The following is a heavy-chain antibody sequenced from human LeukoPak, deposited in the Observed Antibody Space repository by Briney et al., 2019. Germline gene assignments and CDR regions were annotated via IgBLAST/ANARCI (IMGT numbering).Heavy chain of an antibody. Sequence: SETLSLTCTVSGGSISSGGYSWSWIRQPPGKGLEWIGYIYHSGSTYYNPSLKSRVTISVDRSKNQFSLKLSSVTAADTAVYYCARGVFGELLRRGYYYYGMDVWGQGTTVTVSS. D-gene: IGHD3-10*01. V-gene: IGHV4-30-2*01. CDR1: GGSISSGGYS. CDR2: IYHSGST. J-gene: IGHJ6*02. CDR3: ARGVFGELLRRGYYYYGMDV.